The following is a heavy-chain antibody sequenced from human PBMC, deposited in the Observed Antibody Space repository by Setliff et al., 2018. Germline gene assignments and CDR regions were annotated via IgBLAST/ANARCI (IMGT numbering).Heavy chain of an antibody. Sequence: ASVKVSCKASGYTFTSYYMHWVRQAPGQGLEWMGIINPSGGSTSYAQKFQGRVTMTRDTSTSTAYMELSSLRSEDTAVYYCARYASYNFWSGYRGAFDYWGQGTLVTVSS. CDR1: GYTFTSYY. V-gene: IGHV1-46*01. D-gene: IGHD3-3*01. J-gene: IGHJ4*02. CDR3: ARYASYNFWSGYRGAFDY. CDR2: INPSGGST.